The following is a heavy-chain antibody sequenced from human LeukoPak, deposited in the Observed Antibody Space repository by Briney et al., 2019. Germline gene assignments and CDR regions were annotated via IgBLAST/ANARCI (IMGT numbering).Heavy chain of an antibody. D-gene: IGHD2-2*01. Sequence: PSETLSLTCTVSGVSISSYYWSWIRQPPGKGLEWIGYIYYSGSTNYNPSLKSRVTISVDTSKNQFSLKLSSVTAADTAVYYCARDHCSSTSCGPRWFDPWGQGTLVTVSS. CDR2: IYYSGST. J-gene: IGHJ5*02. CDR1: GVSISSYY. CDR3: ARDHCSSTSCGPRWFDP. V-gene: IGHV4-59*01.